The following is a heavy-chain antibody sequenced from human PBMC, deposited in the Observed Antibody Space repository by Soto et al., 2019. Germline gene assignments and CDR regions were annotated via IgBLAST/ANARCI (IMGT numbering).Heavy chain of an antibody. D-gene: IGHD3-3*01. Sequence: PSETLSLPCTVSGGSLSSSSYLLGWIRPPPGKGLEWIGSIYYSGSTYYNPSLKSRVTISVDTSKSQFSLKLSSVTAADTAVYYCARHGILEWLLPDYYYGMDVWGQGTTVTVSS. CDR1: GGSLSSSSYL. CDR2: IYYSGST. J-gene: IGHJ6*02. V-gene: IGHV4-39*01. CDR3: ARHGILEWLLPDYYYGMDV.